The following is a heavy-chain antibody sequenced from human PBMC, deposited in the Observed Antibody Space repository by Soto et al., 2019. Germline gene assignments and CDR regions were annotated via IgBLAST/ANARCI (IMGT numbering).Heavy chain of an antibody. Sequence: ASVKVSCKASGYNISSYDITWVRQAAGQGLEWMGWMDPNRGHSDSVQNFRGRVTMTTNISASTAYMELSGLRSEDTAVYFCTREAVVAENWFDPWGQGTLVTVSS. CDR2: MDPNRGHS. D-gene: IGHD3-22*01. CDR1: GYNISSYD. V-gene: IGHV1-8*01. J-gene: IGHJ5*02. CDR3: TREAVVAENWFDP.